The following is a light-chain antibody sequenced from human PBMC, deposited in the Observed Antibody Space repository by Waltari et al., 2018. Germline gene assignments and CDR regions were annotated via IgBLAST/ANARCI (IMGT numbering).Light chain of an antibody. Sequence: SCMASQSFTRYLAWYHHKPGQAPRLLIYDASTRAAGIADRFSGSGFGTDFTLTISRLEPEDSAVYYCQHYVRLPGTFGQGTKVEIK. J-gene: IGKJ1*01. CDR1: QSFTRY. CDR2: DAS. CDR3: QHYVRLPGT. V-gene: IGKV3-20*01.